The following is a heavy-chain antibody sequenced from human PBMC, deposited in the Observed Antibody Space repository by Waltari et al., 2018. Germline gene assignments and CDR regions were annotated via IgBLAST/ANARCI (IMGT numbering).Heavy chain of an antibody. CDR2: IKGDGSAK. CDR3: ARGSAGYVRVWDL. J-gene: IGHJ5*02. CDR1: GFHFPAHW. D-gene: IGHD2-2*01. Sequence: EAQLMESGGGLVQPGGSLRLSCAASGFHFPAHWMTWARRAPGKGLKGGANIKGDGSAKWYAESLSGRFIISRDNARNALVLQINSPSAEDTAIYYCARGSAGYVRVWDLWGQGTSVTVSS. V-gene: IGHV3-7*03.